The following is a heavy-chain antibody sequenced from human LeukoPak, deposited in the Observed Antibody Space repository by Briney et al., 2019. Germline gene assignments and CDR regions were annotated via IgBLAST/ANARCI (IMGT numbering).Heavy chain of an antibody. V-gene: IGHV3-30*03. Sequence: GTSLRLSCAASGFTFRSYDIHWVRQAPGKGLEWVAFISYDGSNKFYADSVKGRFTISRDNSKNTLYLQMNSLRAEDTAVYYCATDKGYSSSWYSAFDIWGQGTMVTVSS. CDR2: ISYDGSNK. CDR3: ATDKGYSSSWYSAFDI. D-gene: IGHD6-13*01. J-gene: IGHJ3*02. CDR1: GFTFRSYD.